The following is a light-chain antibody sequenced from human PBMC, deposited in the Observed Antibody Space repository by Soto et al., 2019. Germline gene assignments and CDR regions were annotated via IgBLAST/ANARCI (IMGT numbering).Light chain of an antibody. Sequence: QSALTQPASVSGSPGQSITISCTGTSSDVGGYNYVSWYQQHPGKAPKLMIYEVSNRPSGVSNRFSGSKSGNTASLTISGLQAEDAADYYCSSHTSSSTLYVFGSGTKLTVL. CDR2: EVS. V-gene: IGLV2-14*01. J-gene: IGLJ1*01. CDR1: SSDVGGYNY. CDR3: SSHTSSSTLYV.